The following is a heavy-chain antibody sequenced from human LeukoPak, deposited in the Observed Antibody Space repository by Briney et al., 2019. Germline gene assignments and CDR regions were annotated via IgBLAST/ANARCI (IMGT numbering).Heavy chain of an antibody. CDR1: GGSISSGGYY. Sequence: SETLPLTCTVSGGSISSGGYYWSWIRQHPGKGLEWIGYIYYSGSTYYNPSLKSRVTISVDTSKNQFSLKLSSVTAADTAVYYCARVTVAAAGKGRWYFDLWGRGTLVTVSS. V-gene: IGHV4-31*03. CDR3: ARVTVAAAGKGRWYFDL. CDR2: IYYSGST. D-gene: IGHD6-13*01. J-gene: IGHJ2*01.